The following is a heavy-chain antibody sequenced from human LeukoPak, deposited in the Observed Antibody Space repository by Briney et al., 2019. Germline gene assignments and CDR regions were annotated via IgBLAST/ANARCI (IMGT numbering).Heavy chain of an antibody. D-gene: IGHD1-26*01. CDR2: IYYSGST. Sequence: SETLSLTCTVSGGSISSGDYYWSWIRQPPGKGLEWIGYIYYSGSTYYNPSLKSRVTISVDTSKNQFSLKLSSVTAADTAVYYCARDGVGASQYYFDYWGQGTLVTVSS. CDR3: ARDGVGASQYYFDY. J-gene: IGHJ4*02. CDR1: GGSISSGDYY. V-gene: IGHV4-30-4*01.